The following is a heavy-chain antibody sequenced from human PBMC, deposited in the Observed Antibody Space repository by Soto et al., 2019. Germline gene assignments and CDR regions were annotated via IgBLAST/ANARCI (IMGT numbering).Heavy chain of an antibody. CDR2: IYYSGSA. V-gene: IGHV4-30-4*01. D-gene: IGHD3-10*01. J-gene: IGHJ5*02. CDR3: ARVFKSQRLLWFEIS. Sequence: NPSETLSLTCTVSSGSITSGDYYWSWIRQPPGKGLEWIGHIYYSGSAHYSPSLTSRVTISLDTSKNRFSLELSSVTAADTAVYYCARVFKSQRLLWFEISWGQGTLVTVSS. CDR1: SGSITSGDYY.